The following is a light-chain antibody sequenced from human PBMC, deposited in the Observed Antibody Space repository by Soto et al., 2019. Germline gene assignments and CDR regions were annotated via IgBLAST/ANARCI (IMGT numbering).Light chain of an antibody. Sequence: IQVTKSPSTLSASVGDIVLIACRASQTADKWLAWYQQKPGKDPNFLIYDASRLESGVPARFSGGGAGTRFTLTISNLQPDDWATYDGQQDYDSPYSFGRGTKVEI. CDR2: DAS. J-gene: IGKJ2*03. CDR1: QTADKW. CDR3: QQDYDSPYS. V-gene: IGKV1-5*01.